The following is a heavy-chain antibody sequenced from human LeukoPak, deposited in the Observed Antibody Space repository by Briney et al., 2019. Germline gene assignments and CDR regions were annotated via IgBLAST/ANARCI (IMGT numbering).Heavy chain of an antibody. J-gene: IGHJ5*02. CDR3: ARDPSGYSYGLNWFDL. CDR2: ISSSSTTI. V-gene: IGHV3-11*04. CDR1: GFTFSDYY. D-gene: IGHD5-18*01. Sequence: GXSLRLSCAASGFTFSDYYMSWIRQAPGKGLEWVSYISSSSTTIYYPPSVNGPFPISSHNAKTSLYLQMNSLRAEDTAVYYCARDPSGYSYGLNWFDLWGQGTLVTVSS.